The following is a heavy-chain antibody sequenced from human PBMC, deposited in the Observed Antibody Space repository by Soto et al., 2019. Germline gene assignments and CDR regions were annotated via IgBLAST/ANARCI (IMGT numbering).Heavy chain of an antibody. CDR1: GGTFSSYA. CDR3: ARLTGTVFPHWFDP. V-gene: IGHV1-69*12. CDR2: IIPIFGTA. D-gene: IGHD1-20*01. Sequence: QVQLVQSGAEVKKPGSSVKVSCKASGGTFSSYAISWVRQAPGQGLEWMGGIIPIFGTANYAQKFQGRVTITADESTSTAYMELSSLSSEDTAVYYCARLTGTVFPHWFDPWGQGTLVTVSS. J-gene: IGHJ5*02.